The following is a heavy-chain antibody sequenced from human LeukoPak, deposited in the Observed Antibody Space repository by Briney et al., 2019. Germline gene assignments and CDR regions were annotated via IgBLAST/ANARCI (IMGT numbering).Heavy chain of an antibody. J-gene: IGHJ4*02. Sequence: SETLSLTCTVSGGSIGGNYWNWVRQPAGKGLEWIGRIYSSGSTNYSPSLKSRVTISVDTSKNQFSLKLSSVTAADTAVYYCARGTYYYDSSGYYNVVDYWGQGTLVTVSS. CDR3: ARGTYYYDSSGYYNVVDY. D-gene: IGHD3-22*01. V-gene: IGHV4-4*07. CDR2: IYSSGST. CDR1: GGSIGGNY.